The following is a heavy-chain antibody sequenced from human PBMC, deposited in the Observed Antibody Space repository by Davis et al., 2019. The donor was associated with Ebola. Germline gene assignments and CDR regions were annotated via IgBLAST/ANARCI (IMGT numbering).Heavy chain of an antibody. CDR1: GFTFSNAW. Sequence: GGSLRLSCAASGFTFSNAWMSWVRQAPGKGLEWVGRIKSKTDGGTTDYAAPVKGRFTISRDDSKNTLYLQMNSLKTEDTGVYYCTTPTIAVAVSYYYYYGMDVWGKGTTVTVSS. D-gene: IGHD6-19*01. CDR3: TTPTIAVAVSYYYYYGMDV. CDR2: IKSKTDGGTT. V-gene: IGHV3-15*01. J-gene: IGHJ6*04.